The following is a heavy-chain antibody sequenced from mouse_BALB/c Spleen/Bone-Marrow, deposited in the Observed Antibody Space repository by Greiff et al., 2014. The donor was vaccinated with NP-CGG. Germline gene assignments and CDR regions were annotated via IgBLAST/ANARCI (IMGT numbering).Heavy chain of an antibody. CDR2: IYPSDSYT. Sequence: VQLQQSGAELVWPGASVKLSCKASGYTFTSYWINWVKQRPGQGLEWIGNIYPSDSYTNYNQKFKDKATLTVDKSSSTAYMQLSSPTSEDSAVYYCTTGTRFAYWGQGTLVTVSA. V-gene: IGHV1-69*02. CDR3: TTGTRFAY. J-gene: IGHJ3*01. D-gene: IGHD4-1*01. CDR1: GYTFTSYW.